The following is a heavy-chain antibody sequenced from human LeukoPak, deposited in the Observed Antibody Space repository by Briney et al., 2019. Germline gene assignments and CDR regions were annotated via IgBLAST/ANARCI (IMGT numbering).Heavy chain of an antibody. Sequence: GGSLRLSCAASGFTFSSYSMNWVRQAPGKGLEWVSSISSSSSYIYYADSVKGRFTISRDSAKNSLYLQMNSLRAEDTAVYYCARIVRGIVMPQNAFDIWGQGTMVTVSS. J-gene: IGHJ3*02. D-gene: IGHD3-22*01. CDR1: GFTFSSYS. V-gene: IGHV3-21*01. CDR2: ISSSSSYI. CDR3: ARIVRGIVMPQNAFDI.